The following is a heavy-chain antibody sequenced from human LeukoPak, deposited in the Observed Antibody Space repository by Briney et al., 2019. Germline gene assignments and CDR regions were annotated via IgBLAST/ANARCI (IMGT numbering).Heavy chain of an antibody. D-gene: IGHD6-6*01. CDR2: ISSSSSTI. CDR3: ARGIAARQIHYYYYMDV. Sequence: GGSLRLSCAASGFTFSSYSMNWVRQAPGKGLEWVSYISSSSSTICYADSVKGRFTISRDNAKNSLYLQMNSLRAEDTAVYYCARGIAARQIHYYYYMDVWGKGTTVTVSS. CDR1: GFTFSSYS. V-gene: IGHV3-48*04. J-gene: IGHJ6*03.